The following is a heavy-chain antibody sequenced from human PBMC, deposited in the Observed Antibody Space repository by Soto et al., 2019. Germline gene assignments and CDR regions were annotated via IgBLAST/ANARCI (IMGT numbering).Heavy chain of an antibody. Sequence: ASVKVSCQVSGYTLTELSMHWVRQAPGKGLEWMGGFDPEDGETIYAQKFQGRVTMTEDTSTDTAYMELSSLRSEDTAVYYCATDVTMIVVAHDAFDIWGQGTMVTVSS. V-gene: IGHV1-24*01. CDR3: ATDVTMIVVAHDAFDI. CDR2: FDPEDGET. CDR1: GYTLTELS. J-gene: IGHJ3*02. D-gene: IGHD3-22*01.